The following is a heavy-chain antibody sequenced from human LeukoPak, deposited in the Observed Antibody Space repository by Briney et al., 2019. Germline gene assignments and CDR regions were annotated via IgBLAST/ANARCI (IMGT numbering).Heavy chain of an antibody. CDR1: GGTFMDFA. CDR2: MIPIFGKV. Sequence: ASVKVSCKASGGTFMDFAVTWVRQAPGQGLEWMGGMIPIFGKVNYAQKFQGRVTITADESTRTAYMELRSLRSGDTAVYYCASNILATGSDYYYLDVWGKGTTVTVSS. J-gene: IGHJ6*03. CDR3: ASNILATGSDYYYLDV. D-gene: IGHD6-13*01. V-gene: IGHV1-69*13.